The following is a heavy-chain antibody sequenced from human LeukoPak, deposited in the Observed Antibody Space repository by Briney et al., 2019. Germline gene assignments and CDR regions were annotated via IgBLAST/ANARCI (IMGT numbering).Heavy chain of an antibody. CDR3: AKISITMVRGGWNLGYMDV. V-gene: IGHV3-23*01. D-gene: IGHD3-10*01. J-gene: IGHJ6*03. Sequence: GGSLRLSCAASGFTFSSYAMGWVRQAPGKGLEWVSAISGSGGSTYYADSVKGRFTISRDNSKNTLYLQMNSLRAEDTAVYYCAKISITMVRGGWNLGYMDVWGKGTTVTVSS. CDR2: ISGSGGST. CDR1: GFTFSSYA.